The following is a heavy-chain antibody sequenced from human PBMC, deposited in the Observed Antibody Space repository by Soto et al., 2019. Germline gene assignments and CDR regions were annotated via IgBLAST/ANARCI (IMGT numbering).Heavy chain of an antibody. CDR3: ARSSPRXCYGDSCYSHYFYGMDV. V-gene: IGHV4-34*01. D-gene: IGHD2-15*01. Sequence: SETLSLTCAVFTGSFSNYYWSWIRQSPGKGLEWIGEINQSGTTNYNPSLKSRVTISVDTSKNQFSLRLSSVTVADTAVYFCARSSPRXCYGDSCYSHYFYGMDVWGQGTTVTVSS. CDR2: INQSGTT. CDR1: TGSFSNYY. J-gene: IGHJ6*02.